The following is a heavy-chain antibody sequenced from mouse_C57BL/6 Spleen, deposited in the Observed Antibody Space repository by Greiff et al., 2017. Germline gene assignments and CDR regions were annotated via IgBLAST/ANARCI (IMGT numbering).Heavy chain of an antibody. CDR3: TRPGYNNNDPFAY. D-gene: IGHD1-3*01. V-gene: IGHV1-15*01. CDR1: GYTFTDYY. Sequence: QVQLKESGAELVRPGASVKLSCKASGYTFTDYYLNWVKQTPVHGLEWIGAIDPENGDTAYTPKFKGKATLTADKSSSTAYMELRSRTSEDSAGYYCTRPGYNNNDPFAYWGQGTSVTVSS. J-gene: IGHJ4*01. CDR2: IDPENGDT.